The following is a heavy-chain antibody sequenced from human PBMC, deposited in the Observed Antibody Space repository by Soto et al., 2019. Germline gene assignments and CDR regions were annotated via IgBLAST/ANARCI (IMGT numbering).Heavy chain of an antibody. CDR1: GYTFTGYY. D-gene: IGHD4-17*01. Sequence: ASVKVSCKASGYTFTGYYMHWVRQAPGQGLEWMGWIDPNSGGTNYAQKFQGWVTMTRDTSISTAYMELSRLRSDDTAVYYCARGAGTVTTQFDYWGQGTLVTVSS. CDR3: ARGAGTVTTQFDY. V-gene: IGHV1-2*04. J-gene: IGHJ4*02. CDR2: IDPNSGGT.